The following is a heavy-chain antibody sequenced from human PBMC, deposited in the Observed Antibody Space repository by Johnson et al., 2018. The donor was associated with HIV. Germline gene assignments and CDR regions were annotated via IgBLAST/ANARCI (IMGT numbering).Heavy chain of an antibody. Sequence: EVQLVESGGGVVQPGRSLRLSCAASGFSVSSNYMTWVRQAPGKGLEWVSVIYSGGTTWYADSVKGRFTISRDNSRDTVHLQMNSLRSEDTAVYYCASRGREIVAAGILGAFDIWGQGTMVTVSS. CDR1: GFSVSSNY. CDR3: ASRGREIVAAGILGAFDI. D-gene: IGHD6-13*01. V-gene: IGHV3-66*02. J-gene: IGHJ3*02. CDR2: IYSGGTT.